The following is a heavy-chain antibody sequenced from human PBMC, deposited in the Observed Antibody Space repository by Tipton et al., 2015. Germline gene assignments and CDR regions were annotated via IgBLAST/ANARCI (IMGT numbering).Heavy chain of an antibody. J-gene: IGHJ6*02. CDR2: MHHTGDT. CDR1: GGSVSSFY. CDR3: ARDPSGSRFTYHYGMDV. V-gene: IGHV4-59*02. D-gene: IGHD1-26*01. Sequence: TLSLTCTVSGGSVSSFYWAWIRQPPGKGLEWIAYMHHTGDTNYNPSLKSRVTISLDTSKNQFYLRLSSVTAADTAVYYCARDPSGSRFTYHYGMDVWGQGTTVTVSS.